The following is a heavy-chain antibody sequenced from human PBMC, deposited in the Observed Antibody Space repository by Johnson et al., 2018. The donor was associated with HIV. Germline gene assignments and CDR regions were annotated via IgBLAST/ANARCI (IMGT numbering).Heavy chain of an antibody. CDR1: GFTFSSYG. Sequence: QVLLVESGGGVVQPGRSLRLSCAASGFTFSSYGMHWVRQAPGKGMDWVAFISYDGSKVYYADSVKGRFTISRDNSKNTLYLQMNSLKTEDTAVYYCTSERGRYYDSSNDAFDIWGQGTMVTVSS. V-gene: IGHV3-30*03. CDR3: TSERGRYYDSSNDAFDI. D-gene: IGHD3-22*01. J-gene: IGHJ3*02. CDR2: ISYDGSKV.